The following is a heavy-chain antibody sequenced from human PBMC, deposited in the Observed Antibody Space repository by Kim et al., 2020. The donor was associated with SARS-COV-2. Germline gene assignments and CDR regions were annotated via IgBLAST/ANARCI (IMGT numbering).Heavy chain of an antibody. J-gene: IGHJ4*02. D-gene: IGHD1-7*01. V-gene: IGHV3-74*01. CDR3: ARGAYNWNYYFDY. Sequence: YADTVKGRFTISRDNAKNTLYLQMNSLRAEDTAVYYCARGAYNWNYYFDYWGQGTLVTVSS.